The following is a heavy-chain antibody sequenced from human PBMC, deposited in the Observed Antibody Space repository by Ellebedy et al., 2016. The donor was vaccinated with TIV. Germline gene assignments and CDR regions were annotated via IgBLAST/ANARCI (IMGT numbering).Heavy chain of an antibody. J-gene: IGHJ4*02. Sequence: AASVKVSCKTSGYSFTGYYIHWVRQDPGQGPEWVGWINPDNGVTVYEQKLQGRVTITGDTSISTVYMELSSLRSDDTAIYYCVRDLTNPVTGDYWGQGTLVFVSS. V-gene: IGHV1-2*02. D-gene: IGHD4-11*01. CDR2: INPDNGVT. CDR3: VRDLTNPVTGDY. CDR1: GYSFTGYY.